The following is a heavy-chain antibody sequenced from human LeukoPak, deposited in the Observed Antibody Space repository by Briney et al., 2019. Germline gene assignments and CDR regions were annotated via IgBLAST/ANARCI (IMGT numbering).Heavy chain of an antibody. CDR1: GFTFSSYG. Sequence: GGSLRLSCAASGFTFSSYGMHWVRQAPGKGLEWVAVIWYDGSNKYYADSVKGRFTISRDNSKNTLYLQMNSLRAEDTAVYYCAKNLEATNRLSGDFDYWGQGTLVTVSS. D-gene: IGHD5-24*01. CDR3: AKNLEATNRLSGDFDY. V-gene: IGHV3-33*06. J-gene: IGHJ4*02. CDR2: IWYDGSNK.